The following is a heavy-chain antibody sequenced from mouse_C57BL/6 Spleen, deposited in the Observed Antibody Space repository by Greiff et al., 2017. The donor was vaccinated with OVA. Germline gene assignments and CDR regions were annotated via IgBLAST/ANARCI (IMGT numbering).Heavy chain of an antibody. Sequence: QVQLQQPGAELVMPGASVKLSCKASGYTFTSYWMHWVKQRPGQGLEWIGEIDPSDSYTNYNQKFKCKSTLTVDKSSSTAYMQLSSLTSEDSAVYYCARRGLTGTYYFDYWGQGTTLTVSS. CDR1: GYTFTSYW. CDR3: ARRGLTGTYYFDY. CDR2: IDPSDSYT. J-gene: IGHJ2*01. D-gene: IGHD4-1*01. V-gene: IGHV1-69*01.